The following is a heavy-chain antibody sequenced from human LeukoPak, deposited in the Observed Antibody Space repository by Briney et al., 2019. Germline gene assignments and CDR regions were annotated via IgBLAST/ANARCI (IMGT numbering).Heavy chain of an antibody. CDR2: ISYDGSNK. V-gene: IGHV3-30-3*01. CDR1: GFTFSSYA. D-gene: IGHD3-10*01. CDR3: AREAQMVRGIYLVDY. J-gene: IGHJ4*02. Sequence: GGSLRLSCAASGFTFSSYAMHWVRQAPGKGLEWVAVISYDGSNKYYADSVKGRFTISRDNSKNTLYLQMNSLRAEDTAVYYCAREAQMVRGIYLVDYWGQGTLVTVSS.